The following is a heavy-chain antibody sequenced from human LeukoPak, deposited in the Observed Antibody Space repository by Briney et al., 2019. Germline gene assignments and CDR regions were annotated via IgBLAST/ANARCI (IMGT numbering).Heavy chain of an antibody. Sequence: PLETLSLTCTVSGGSIRSYYLTWIRQPPGKGLDWIGYIYYSGSTNYNPSLKSRVTISVDTSKSQFSLRLTSVTAADTAVYYCARMAGYSSFYYFQGVDVWGQGTTVTVSS. CDR1: GGSIRSYY. J-gene: IGHJ6*02. D-gene: IGHD6-13*01. CDR2: IYYSGST. CDR3: ARMAGYSSFYYFQGVDV. V-gene: IGHV4-59*01.